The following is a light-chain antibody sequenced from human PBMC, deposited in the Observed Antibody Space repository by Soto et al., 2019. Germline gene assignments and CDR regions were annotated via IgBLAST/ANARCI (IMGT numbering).Light chain of an antibody. J-gene: IGKJ3*01. V-gene: IGKV3D-15*01. Sequence: EIVMTQSPATLSVSPGERATLSCRASQSVSSNLAWYQQKPGQVPRLLIYGASTRATGIPARFSGSGSGTAFTLTISRLQSEDAAVYYCQQYNKWPFTFGPGTNVDIK. CDR1: QSVSSN. CDR2: GAS. CDR3: QQYNKWPFT.